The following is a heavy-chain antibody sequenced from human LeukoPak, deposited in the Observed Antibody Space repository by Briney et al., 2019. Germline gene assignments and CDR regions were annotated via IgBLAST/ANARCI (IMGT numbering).Heavy chain of an antibody. CDR1: DGSINIYY. CDR3: ARGYNYGAHYWFDY. CDR2: IYNSGST. J-gene: IGHJ4*02. V-gene: IGHV4-59*01. D-gene: IGHD5-18*01. Sequence: SETLSLTCTVSDGSINIYYWSWIRQAPGKGLEWIGYIYNSGSTNYNPSPRRRVTISMDTSKKQFSLRLTSVTAADTAMYYCARGYNYGAHYWFDYWGQGTLVTVSS.